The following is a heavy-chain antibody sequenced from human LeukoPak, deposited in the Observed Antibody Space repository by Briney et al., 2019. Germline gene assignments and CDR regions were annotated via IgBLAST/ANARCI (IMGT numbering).Heavy chain of an antibody. CDR2: INPSNSYT. V-gene: IGHV1-46*01. J-gene: IGHJ4*02. Sequence: ASVKVSCKASGYTFTSYYMHWVRQAPGQGLEWMGTINPSNSYTNYAQKFQGRVTMTKDTSTSTAYMELSSLRSEDTAVYDCARAYTYGLGYWGRGIPVTVSS. D-gene: IGHD5-18*01. CDR1: GYTFTSYY. CDR3: ARAYTYGLGY.